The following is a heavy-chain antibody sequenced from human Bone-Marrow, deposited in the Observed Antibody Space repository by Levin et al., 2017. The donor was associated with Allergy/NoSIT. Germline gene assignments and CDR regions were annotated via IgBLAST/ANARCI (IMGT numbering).Heavy chain of an antibody. V-gene: IGHV3-64D*06. CDR1: GFTFSTYA. CDR3: VRGSAVAGTWGDY. D-gene: IGHD6-19*01. J-gene: IGHJ4*02. CDR2: ITDSGGST. Sequence: GGSLRLSCSASGFTFSTYAMYWVRQAPGKGLEYVSAITDSGGSTYYAGSVKGRFTISRDNSKNTLYLPMSSLRAEDTAVYYCVRGSAVAGTWGDYWGQGPLVTVSS.